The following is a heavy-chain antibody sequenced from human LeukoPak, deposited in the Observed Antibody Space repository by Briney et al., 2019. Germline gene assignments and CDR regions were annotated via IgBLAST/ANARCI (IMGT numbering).Heavy chain of an antibody. CDR2: INHSGST. J-gene: IGHJ2*01. CDR3: ASNLRSTYCSSTSCYYSPRYFDL. Sequence: PSETLSLTCAVYGGSFSGYYWSWIRQPPGKGLEWIGEINHSGSTNYNPSLKSRVTTSVDTSKNQFSLKLSSVTAADTAVYYCASNLRSTYCSSTSCYYSPRYFDLWGRGTLVTVSS. V-gene: IGHV4-34*01. CDR1: GGSFSGYY. D-gene: IGHD2-2*01.